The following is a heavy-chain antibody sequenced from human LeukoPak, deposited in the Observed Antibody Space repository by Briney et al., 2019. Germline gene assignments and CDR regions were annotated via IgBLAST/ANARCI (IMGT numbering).Heavy chain of an antibody. CDR3: TPRALGY. Sequence: GGSLRLSCTASGFTFGDDAMSWVRQAPGKGLEWVGFIRSKAYGGTTEYAASVKGRFTISRDDSKSIAYLQMNSLKTEDTAVYYCTPRALGYWGQGTLVTVSS. D-gene: IGHD3-16*01. J-gene: IGHJ4*02. V-gene: IGHV3-49*04. CDR1: GFTFGDDA. CDR2: IRSKAYGGTT.